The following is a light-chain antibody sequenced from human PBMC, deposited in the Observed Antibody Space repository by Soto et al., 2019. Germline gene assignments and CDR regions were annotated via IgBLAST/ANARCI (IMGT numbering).Light chain of an antibody. CDR3: QQYYATPLT. CDR1: QSLLHSSNNKNY. V-gene: IGKV4-1*01. J-gene: IGKJ4*01. Sequence: DIVMTQSPDSLAVSLGEWATINCKSTQSLLHSSNNKNYLAWYQQRPGQPPKLLIYWASTREDGVPDRFSGSGSGTDFTLTISSLQAEDVAVYYCQQYYATPLTFGGGTKVDIK. CDR2: WAS.